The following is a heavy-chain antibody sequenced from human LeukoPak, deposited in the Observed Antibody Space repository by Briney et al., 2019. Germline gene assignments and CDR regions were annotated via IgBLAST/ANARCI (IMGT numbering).Heavy chain of an antibody. V-gene: IGHV5-51*01. D-gene: IGHD2/OR15-2a*01. CDR2: IFPGDSDT. J-gene: IGHJ4*02. Sequence: GESLKISCEGSGYRFTSYWIGWVRQMPGKGLEWMGIIFPGDSDTRYNPSFQGQVTFSTDKSINTAYPQWSSLEASDTAMYYCARSHSDNYFHYFDYWGQGTLVTVSS. CDR3: ARSHSDNYFHYFDY. CDR1: GYRFTSYW.